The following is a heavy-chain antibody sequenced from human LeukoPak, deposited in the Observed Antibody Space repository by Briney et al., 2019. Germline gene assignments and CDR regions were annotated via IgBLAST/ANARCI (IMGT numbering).Heavy chain of an antibody. D-gene: IGHD6-19*01. CDR1: GFTFSSYS. V-gene: IGHV3-48*02. J-gene: IGHJ3*02. Sequence: GGSLRLSCSASGFTFSSYSMNWVRQAPGKGLEWVSYISSSSSTIYYADSVKGRFTISRDNAKNSLYLQMNSLRDEDTAVYYCARDRIAVAGTAFDIWGQRTMVTVSS. CDR2: ISSSSSTI. CDR3: ARDRIAVAGTAFDI.